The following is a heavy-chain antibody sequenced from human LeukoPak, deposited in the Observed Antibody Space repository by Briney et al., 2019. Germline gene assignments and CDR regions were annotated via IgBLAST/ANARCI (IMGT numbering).Heavy chain of an antibody. CDR1: GASISSSSYY. V-gene: IGHV4-61*02. D-gene: IGHD5-18*01. CDR3: ARGEYSYGSLSSGYYYYMDV. J-gene: IGHJ6*03. Sequence: PSETLSLTCTVSGASISSSSYYWSWIRQPAGKGLEWIGRIYTSGSTNYNPSLKSRVTISVDKSKNQFSLKLSSVTAADTAVYYCARGEYSYGSLSSGYYYYMDVWGKGTTVTVSS. CDR2: IYTSGST.